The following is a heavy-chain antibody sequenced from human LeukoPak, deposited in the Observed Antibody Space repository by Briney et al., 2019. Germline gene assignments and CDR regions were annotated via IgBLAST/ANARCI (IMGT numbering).Heavy chain of an antibody. V-gene: IGHV3-7*03. D-gene: IGHD3-10*01. J-gene: IGHJ4*02. Sequence: GGSLRLSCAASGFTFSSCWMSWVRQAPGKGLEWLATINQDGSEENYVDSVKGRFIISRDNAKNSLSLQMNTLRADDTAVYYCARDGTDYFGSGGFEDYWGQGTLVTVSS. CDR3: ARDGTDYFGSGGFEDY. CDR2: INQDGSEE. CDR1: GFTFSSCW.